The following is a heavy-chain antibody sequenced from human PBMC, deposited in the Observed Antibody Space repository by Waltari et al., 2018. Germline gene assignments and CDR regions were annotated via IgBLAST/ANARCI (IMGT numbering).Heavy chain of an antibody. J-gene: IGHJ6*03. CDR2: IYTSGST. CDR1: GGSISSYY. Sequence: QVQLQESGPGLVKPSETLSLTCTVSGGSISSYYWSWIRQPAGKGLEWLGRIYTSGSTNYNASLKSRVTMSVDTSKNQCSLKLSSVTAADTAVYYCHGGGDCSGGSCYSPTHYYYYMDVWGKGTTVTVSS. CDR3: HGGGDCSGGSCYSPTHYYYYMDV. V-gene: IGHV4-4*07. D-gene: IGHD2-15*01.